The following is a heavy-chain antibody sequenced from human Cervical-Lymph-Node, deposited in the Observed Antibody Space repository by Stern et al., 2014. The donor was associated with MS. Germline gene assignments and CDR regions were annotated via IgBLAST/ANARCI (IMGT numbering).Heavy chain of an antibody. CDR3: ASSVGELTPEAV. V-gene: IGHV1-69*01. Sequence: VQLVQSGAEVKKPGSSVRVSCKASGGTFSSPAISWVRQAPGQGLEWMGGIIPMFGTAKYAQKFQGRVTITADDSTSTAYMEVSSLRSEDTAVYYCASSVGELTPEAVWGQGTTVTVFS. D-gene: IGHD3-10*01. J-gene: IGHJ6*02. CDR2: IIPMFGTA. CDR1: GGTFSSPA.